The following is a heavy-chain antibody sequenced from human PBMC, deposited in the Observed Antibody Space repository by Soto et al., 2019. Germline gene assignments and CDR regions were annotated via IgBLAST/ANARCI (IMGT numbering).Heavy chain of an antibody. CDR3: AREKGKAVTGTYYYYGMDV. J-gene: IGHJ6*02. CDR1: GYTFTSYG. Sequence: QVQLVQSGAEVKRPGASLKVSCKASGYTFTSYGINWVRQAPGQGLEWMGWISPYTGNTNYAQEFQGRVTMTADTSTSTAYMERRRLRSDDTAVYYWAREKGKAVTGTYYYYGMDVWGQGTTVTVSS. CDR2: ISPYTGNT. D-gene: IGHD6-19*01. V-gene: IGHV1-18*04.